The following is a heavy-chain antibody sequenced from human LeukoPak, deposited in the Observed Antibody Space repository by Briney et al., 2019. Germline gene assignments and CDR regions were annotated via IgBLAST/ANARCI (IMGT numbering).Heavy chain of an antibody. D-gene: IGHD5-12*01. V-gene: IGHV4-61*05. J-gene: IGHJ4*02. CDR1: GGSISSSSYY. CDR3: ARHPSGSGYDGGFYFDY. Sequence: PSETLSLTCTVSGGSISSSSYYWGWIRQPPGKGLEWIGYIHYSGSTNYNPSLKSRVTISVDTSKNQFSLKLSSVTAADTAVYYCARHPSGSGYDGGFYFDYWGQGTLVTVSS. CDR2: IHYSGST.